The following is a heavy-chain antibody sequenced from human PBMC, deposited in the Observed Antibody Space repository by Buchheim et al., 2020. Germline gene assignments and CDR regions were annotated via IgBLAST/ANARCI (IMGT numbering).Heavy chain of an antibody. Sequence: EVQVLESGGGLVQAGGSLRLSCAASGFTFSNYGMSWVRQAPGKGLEWVSAINGRADRTYYADSVTGRFSISRDNSKNTLYLQLNSLRADDAAVYYCAKGHDSGGYYVWFLDYWGQGTL. CDR3: AKGHDSGGYYVWFLDY. J-gene: IGHJ4*02. V-gene: IGHV3-23*01. D-gene: IGHD3-22*01. CDR1: GFTFSNYG. CDR2: INGRADRT.